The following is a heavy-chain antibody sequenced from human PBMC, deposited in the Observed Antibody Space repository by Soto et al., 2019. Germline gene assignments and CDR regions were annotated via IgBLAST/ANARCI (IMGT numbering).Heavy chain of an antibody. V-gene: IGHV2-5*01. J-gene: IGHJ4*02. D-gene: IGHD6-19*01. CDR1: GFSLSTSGVG. CDR2: IYWNGDK. CDR3: AHRPSGWFLFDY. Sequence: QITLKESGPTLVKPTQTLTLTCTFSGFSLSTSGVGVGCIREPPGEALQWLALIYWNGDKRYNPSLKTRLTITKDTSKNQVVLTLTNMDPVDTATYYCAHRPSGWFLFDYWGQGTLVTVSS.